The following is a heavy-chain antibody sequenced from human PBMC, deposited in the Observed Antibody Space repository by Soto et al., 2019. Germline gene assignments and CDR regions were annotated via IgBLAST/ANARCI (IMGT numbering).Heavy chain of an antibody. CDR2: ISAYNGNT. J-gene: IGHJ4*02. V-gene: IGHV1-18*01. CDR3: ARGQFGDLDY. Sequence: QVHLVQSGPEVKKPGASVKVSCKASGYTFITYGFTWVRQAPGQGLEWMGWISAYNGNTNYAQKFQGRVTMTTDTSTNTASMELMSLTSDDTAVYFCARGQFGDLDYWGQGTLVTVSS. D-gene: IGHD4-17*01. CDR1: GYTFITYG.